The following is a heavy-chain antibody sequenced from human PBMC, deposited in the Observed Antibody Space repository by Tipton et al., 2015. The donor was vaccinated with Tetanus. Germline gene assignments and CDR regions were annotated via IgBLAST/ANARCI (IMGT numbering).Heavy chain of an antibody. Sequence: QLVQSGAEVKKPGASVKVSCKASGYTFTNYGISWVRQAPGQGLEWMGWIKAYNVNTKYAQKFQGRVTMTTDTSTSTAYMELRSLRSDDTAIYYCARDEGSSGPYYFDYWGHGTVVTVSS. CDR2: IKAYNVNT. V-gene: IGHV1-18*01. CDR1: GYTFTNYG. J-gene: IGHJ4*01. CDR3: ARDEGSSGPYYFDY. D-gene: IGHD6-25*01.